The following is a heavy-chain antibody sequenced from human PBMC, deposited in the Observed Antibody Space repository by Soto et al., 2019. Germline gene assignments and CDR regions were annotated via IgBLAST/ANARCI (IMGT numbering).Heavy chain of an antibody. D-gene: IGHD6-6*01. V-gene: IGHV4-31*03. J-gene: IGHJ6*02. CDR2: NYYSGIT. CDR3: ARGSSIAGLYYGMDV. Sequence: QVQLQESGPGLVKPSQTLSHTCTVSGGSISSGGYYWTWIRQHPGKGLEWIGYNYYSGITYYNPSLKSRVTISLVTSKNQFSLKLSSVTAADTAVYYCARGSSIAGLYYGMDVWGQGTTVTVSS. CDR1: GGSISSGGYY.